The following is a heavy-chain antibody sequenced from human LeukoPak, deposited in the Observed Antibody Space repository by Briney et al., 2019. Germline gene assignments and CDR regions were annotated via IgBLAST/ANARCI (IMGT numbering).Heavy chain of an antibody. V-gene: IGHV4-39*07. CDR3: ARGRGYSYAD. Sequence: SETLSLTCTVSGGSIRSSYYYWGWIRQPPGKGLEWIGEINHSGSTNYNPSLKSRVTISVDTSKNQFSLKLSSVTAADTAVYYCARGRGYSYADWGQGTLVTVSS. CDR2: INHSGST. D-gene: IGHD5-18*01. CDR1: GGSIRSSYYY. J-gene: IGHJ4*02.